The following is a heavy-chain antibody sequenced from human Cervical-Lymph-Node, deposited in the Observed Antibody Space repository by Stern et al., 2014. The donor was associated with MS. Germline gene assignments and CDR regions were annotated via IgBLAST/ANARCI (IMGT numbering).Heavy chain of an antibody. V-gene: IGHV3-48*01. J-gene: IGHJ4*02. CDR3: ARVGVARGWYY. D-gene: IGHD6-19*01. CDR2: ISSSCSTI. Sequence: EVQLVESGGDLVQPGGSLRLSCAASGFTFSSYSINWVRQAPGQGLEWVSYISSSCSTIHYADFLQGRFNISGDNAKNILYLQTRSLTAEDTAVYYCARVGVARGWYYWGQGTLVTVSS. CDR1: GFTFSSYS.